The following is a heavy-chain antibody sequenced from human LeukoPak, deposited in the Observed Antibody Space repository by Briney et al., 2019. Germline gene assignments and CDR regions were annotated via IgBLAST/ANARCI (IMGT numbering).Heavy chain of an antibody. J-gene: IGHJ6*03. V-gene: IGHV4-34*01. CDR2: INHSGST. Sequence: SETLSLPCTVSGDSINDHYWSWIRQPPGKGLEWIGEINHSGSTNYNPSLKSRVTISVDTSKNQFSLRLSSVTAADTAVYYCAGWDTYYYYYYMDVWGKGTTVTVSS. D-gene: IGHD5-18*01. CDR3: AGWDTYYYYYYMDV. CDR1: GDSINDHY.